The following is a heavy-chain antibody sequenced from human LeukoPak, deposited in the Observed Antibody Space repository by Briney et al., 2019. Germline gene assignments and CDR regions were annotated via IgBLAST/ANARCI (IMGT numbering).Heavy chain of an antibody. V-gene: IGHV3-20*04. CDR3: AREKYDSSRYYTDNYYFDY. D-gene: IGHD3-22*01. CDR1: GFTFDDYG. J-gene: IGHJ4*02. CDR2: INWNGGST. Sequence: GGSLRLSCAAFGFTFDDYGMTWVRQAPGKGLEWVSDINWNGGSTGYADSVKGRFTVSRDNAKNSLYLQMNSLRAEDTALYYCAREKYDSSRYYTDNYYFDYWGQGTLVTVSS.